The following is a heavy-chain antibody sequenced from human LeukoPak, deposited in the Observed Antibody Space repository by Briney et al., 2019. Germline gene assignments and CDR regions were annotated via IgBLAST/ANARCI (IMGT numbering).Heavy chain of an antibody. J-gene: IGHJ6*02. CDR1: GFTFSSYG. Sequence: GGSPRLSCAASGFTFSSYGMHWVRQAPGKGLEWVAVISYDGSNKYYADSVKGRFTISRDNSKNTLYLQMNSLRAEDTAVYYCAKDAFGVWGQGTTVTVSS. V-gene: IGHV3-30*18. CDR2: ISYDGSNK. D-gene: IGHD3-10*01. CDR3: AKDAFGV.